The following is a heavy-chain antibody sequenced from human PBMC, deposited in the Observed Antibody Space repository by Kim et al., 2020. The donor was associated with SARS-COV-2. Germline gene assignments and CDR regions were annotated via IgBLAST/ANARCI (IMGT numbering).Heavy chain of an antibody. Sequence: SETLSLTCTVSGGSISSSSYYWGWIRQPPGKGREWIGSIYYSGSTYYNPSLKSRVTISVDTSKNQFSLKLSSVTAADTAVYYCAFQDGVRYFDWLYYGM. CDR3: AFQDGVRYFDWLYYGM. CDR2: IYYSGST. CDR1: GGSISSSSYY. V-gene: IGHV4-39*01. D-gene: IGHD3-9*01. J-gene: IGHJ6*01.